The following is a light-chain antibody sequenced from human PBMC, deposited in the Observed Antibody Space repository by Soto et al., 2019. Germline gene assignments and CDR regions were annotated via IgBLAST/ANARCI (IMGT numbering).Light chain of an antibody. CDR1: QKISSY. V-gene: IGKV1-39*01. CDR3: QQCYSTPWT. J-gene: IGKJ1*01. CDR2: AAS. Sequence: DIPMTQSPSSLSASVGDRVTITCRASQKISSYLNWYQHKPGKAPKLLIYAASSLQSGVPSRFSGSGSGTDFILTISSLQPEDFATYYCQQCYSTPWTFGQGTKVEIK.